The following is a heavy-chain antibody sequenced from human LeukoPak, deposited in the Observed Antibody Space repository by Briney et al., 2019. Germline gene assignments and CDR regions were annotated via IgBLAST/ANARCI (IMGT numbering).Heavy chain of an antibody. V-gene: IGHV3-23*01. CDR1: GFTCSSYA. J-gene: IGHJ5*02. CDR3: AKAPYGLNWFDP. CDR2: ISGSGGST. D-gene: IGHD3/OR15-3a*01. Sequence: GGSLRLSCAASGFTCSSYAMSWVRQASGKGLEWVSAISGSGGSTYYADSVKGRFTISRDNSKNTLYLQMNSLRAEDTAVYYCAKAPYGLNWFDPWGQGTLVTVSS.